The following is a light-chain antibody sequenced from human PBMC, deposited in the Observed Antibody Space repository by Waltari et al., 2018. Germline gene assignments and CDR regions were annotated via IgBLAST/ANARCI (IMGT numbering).Light chain of an antibody. J-gene: IGLJ7*01. CDR3: GTWDSSLSGAV. CDR2: ENS. V-gene: IGLV1-51*02. CDR1: RSNIGTTY. Sequence: QSVLTQPPSVSAAPGQRVTISCSGGRSNIGTTYVSWYRQFPGTTPKLLIYENSERPSGIPGRFSGSKSGTSATLDITGLQAGDEADYYCGTWDSSLSGAVFGGGTHLTVL.